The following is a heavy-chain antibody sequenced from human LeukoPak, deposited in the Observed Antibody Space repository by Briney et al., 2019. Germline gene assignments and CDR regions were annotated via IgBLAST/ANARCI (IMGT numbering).Heavy chain of an antibody. V-gene: IGHV3-48*03. CDR2: ISSSGSTI. CDR1: GFTFSSYE. D-gene: IGHD3-22*01. CDR3: AGGLYYYDSSSYYSDFDY. Sequence: GSLRLSCAASGFTFSSYEMNWVRQAPGKGLEWVSYISSSGSTIYYADSVKGRFTISRDSAKNSLYLQMNSLRAEDTAVYYCAGGLYYYDSSSYYSDFDYWGQGTLVTVSS. J-gene: IGHJ4*02.